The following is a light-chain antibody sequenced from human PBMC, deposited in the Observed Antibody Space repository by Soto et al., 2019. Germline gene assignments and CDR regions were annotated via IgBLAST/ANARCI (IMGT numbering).Light chain of an antibody. Sequence: DIQMTQSPSSLSASVGDRVTITCRASQSIRTYLNWYQQKPGKAPKFLIYAASRLQSGVPSRFSGSGSGTDFTLTISSLQPEDFANYYCEHSFSTPLTFAGGTKVDIK. CDR1: QSIRTY. CDR3: EHSFSTPLT. V-gene: IGKV1-39*01. CDR2: AAS. J-gene: IGKJ4*01.